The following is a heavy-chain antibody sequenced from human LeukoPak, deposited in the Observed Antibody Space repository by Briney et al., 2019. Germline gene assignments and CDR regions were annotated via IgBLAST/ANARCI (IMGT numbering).Heavy chain of an antibody. J-gene: IGHJ3*02. CDR1: GFTFSSYS. CDR2: ISSSSSTI. D-gene: IGHD3-3*01. CDR3: ARRVDLGVVIMPKTNDAFDI. Sequence: PGGSLRLSCAASGFTFSSYSMNWVRQAPGKGLEWVSYISSSSSTIYYADSVKGRFTISRDNAKNSLYLQMNSLRAEDTAVYYCARRVDLGVVIMPKTNDAFDIWGQGTMVTVSS. V-gene: IGHV3-48*01.